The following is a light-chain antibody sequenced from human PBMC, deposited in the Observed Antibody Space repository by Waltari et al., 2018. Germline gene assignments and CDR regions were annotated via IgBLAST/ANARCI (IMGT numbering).Light chain of an antibody. J-gene: IGKJ1*01. CDR3: QQLNSYQWT. Sequence: IQLTQSPSSLSASVGHRVTITCRASPGIRNYLAWYQQKPGKAPKLLIYASSTVTSGVPSRFSGSGSGTDFTLTISSLQPEDFATYYCQQLNSYQWTFGQGTKVEIK. CDR2: ASS. V-gene: IGKV1-9*01. CDR1: PGIRNY.